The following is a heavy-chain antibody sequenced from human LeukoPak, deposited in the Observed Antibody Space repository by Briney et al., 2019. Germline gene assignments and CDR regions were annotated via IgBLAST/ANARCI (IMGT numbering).Heavy chain of an antibody. D-gene: IGHD3-10*01. CDR2: INQDGSEK. CDR1: GFTFSSYW. J-gene: IGHJ4*02. CDR3: RRVGAYYGSGRYSHY. V-gene: IGHV3-7*01. Sequence: GGSLRLSCAASGFTFSSYWMSWVRQAPGKGLEWVANINQDGSEKYYVDSVKGRFTISRDNAKKSLYLQMNSLRAEDTAVYYCRRVGAYYGSGRYSHYWGQGTLVPVSS.